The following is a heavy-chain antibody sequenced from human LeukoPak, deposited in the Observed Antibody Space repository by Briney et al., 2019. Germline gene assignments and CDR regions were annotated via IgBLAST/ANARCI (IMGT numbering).Heavy chain of an antibody. CDR1: GGSFSGYY. D-gene: IGHD5-18*01. J-gene: IGHJ3*02. CDR3: ARGLTADAFDI. CDR2: INHSGST. V-gene: IGHV4-34*01. Sequence: PSETLSLTCAVYGGSFSGYYWSWSRQPPGKGLEWSGEINHSGSTNYNPSLKSRVTISVDTSKNQFSLKLSSLTAADTAVYYCARGLTADAFDIWGQGTMVTVSS.